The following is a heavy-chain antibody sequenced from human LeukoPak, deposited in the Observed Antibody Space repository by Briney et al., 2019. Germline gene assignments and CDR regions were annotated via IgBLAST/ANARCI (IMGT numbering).Heavy chain of an antibody. CDR3: ASAQSITTSDAFDI. V-gene: IGHV4-59*12. J-gene: IGHJ3*02. CDR1: GGSINYYY. CDR2: IYYSGGT. Sequence: SETLSLTCTVSGGSINYYYWMWIRQPPGKGLEWIGYIYYSGGTHYNPSLKSRVTMLVDTSKNQFSLKLSSVTAADTAVYYCASAQSITTSDAFDIWGQGTMVTVSS. D-gene: IGHD1-14*01.